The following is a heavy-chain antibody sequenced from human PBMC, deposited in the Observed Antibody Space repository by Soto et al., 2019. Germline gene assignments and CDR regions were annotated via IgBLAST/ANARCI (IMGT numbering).Heavy chain of an antibody. CDR2: IYYSGST. CDR3: ASVTRTCISTSCYRYYYGMDV. Sequence: PSETLSLTCTVSGGSISSYYWSWIRQPPGKGLEWIGYIYYSGSTNYNPSLKSRVTISVDTSKNQFSLKLSSVTAADTAVYYCASVTRTCISTSCYRYYYGMDVGGKGTTVTVSS. J-gene: IGHJ6*04. D-gene: IGHD2-2*02. V-gene: IGHV4-59*01. CDR1: GGSISSYY.